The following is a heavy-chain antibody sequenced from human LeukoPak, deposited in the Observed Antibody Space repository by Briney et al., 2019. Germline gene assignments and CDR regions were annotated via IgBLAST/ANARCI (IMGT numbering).Heavy chain of an antibody. D-gene: IGHD3-22*01. Sequence: GGSLRLSCAASGFTLSIYSMNWVRQAPGKGLEWVSSISSSSSYIYYADSVKGRFTISRDNVKNSLYLQMNSLRAEDTAVYYCARALEDYYDTSGYYTWGQGALVTVSS. CDR2: ISSSSSYI. V-gene: IGHV3-21*01. CDR1: GFTLSIYS. CDR3: ARALEDYYDTSGYYT. J-gene: IGHJ5*02.